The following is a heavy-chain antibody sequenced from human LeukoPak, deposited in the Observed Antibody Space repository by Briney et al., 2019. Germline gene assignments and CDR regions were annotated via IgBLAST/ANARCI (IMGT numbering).Heavy chain of an antibody. V-gene: IGHV1-2*06. CDR3: AREVGYSTSYYGRFDP. CDR2: ISPNTGAT. J-gene: IGHJ5*02. CDR1: GYIFTGNY. Sequence: ASVKVSCKASGYIFTGNYIHWVRQAPGQGLEWMGRISPNTGATIFAQNFQGRVTMTRDMSITTVYIELSALTSDDTAVFYCAREVGYSTSYYGRFDPWGQGTLVTVSS. D-gene: IGHD6-13*01.